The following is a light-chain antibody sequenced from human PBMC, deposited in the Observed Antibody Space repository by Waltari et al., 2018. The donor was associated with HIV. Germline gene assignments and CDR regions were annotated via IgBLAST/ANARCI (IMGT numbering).Light chain of an antibody. V-gene: IGLV3-21*02. CDR1: NIGTKN. J-gene: IGLJ3*02. Sequence: SYVLTKPPSVSVAPGQTARITCGGNNIGTKNMHWYQQRPGQAPVLVVSDDSDRPSDIPERFSGSNSANTATLSISRVEAGDEADYYCQVWDYNSDRWVFGGGTKLTVL. CDR3: QVWDYNSDRWV. CDR2: DDS.